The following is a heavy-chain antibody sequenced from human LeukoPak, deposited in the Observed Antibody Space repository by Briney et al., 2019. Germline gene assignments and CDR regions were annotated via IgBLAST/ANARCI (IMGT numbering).Heavy chain of an antibody. CDR2: ISGSGGST. Sequence: GGSLRLSCAPCRFTFYIYAMSSVRQAPGKGLEWVSAISGSGGSTYYADSVKGRFTISRDHSKNTLYLQMNSLRAEDTALHYCARHSGGATGYFDYWGQGTLVTVSS. D-gene: IGHD4-23*01. CDR3: ARHSGGATGYFDY. V-gene: IGHV3-23*01. CDR1: RFTFYIYA. J-gene: IGHJ4*02.